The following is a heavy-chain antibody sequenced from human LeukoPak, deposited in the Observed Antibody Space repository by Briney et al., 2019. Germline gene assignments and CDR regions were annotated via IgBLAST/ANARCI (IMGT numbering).Heavy chain of an antibody. V-gene: IGHV3-23*01. CDR2: TNSGGTST. Sequence: GGSLRLSCATSGFPFSDFSMSWVRQAPGKGLEWISTTNSGGTSTYYAESVKGRFTISRDNSKNPLYLQMSSLRVEDTAVYYWAKQSYARSLGEGGPGTLVSVSS. J-gene: IGHJ4*02. D-gene: IGHD2-8*01. CDR3: AKQSYARSLGE. CDR1: GFPFSDFS.